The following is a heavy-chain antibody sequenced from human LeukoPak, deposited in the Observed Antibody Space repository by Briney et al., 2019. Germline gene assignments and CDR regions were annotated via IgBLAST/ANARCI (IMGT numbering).Heavy chain of an antibody. Sequence: PSETLSLTCTVSGGSISSSSYYWGWIRQPPGKGLEWIGSIHYSGSTYYNPSLKSRVTISVDTSKNQFSLKLSSVTAADTAVYYCARHVDGDYYYGMDVWGQGTTVTVSS. CDR1: GGSISSSSYY. CDR2: IHYSGST. CDR3: ARHVDGDYYYGMDV. V-gene: IGHV4-39*01. J-gene: IGHJ6*02. D-gene: IGHD4-17*01.